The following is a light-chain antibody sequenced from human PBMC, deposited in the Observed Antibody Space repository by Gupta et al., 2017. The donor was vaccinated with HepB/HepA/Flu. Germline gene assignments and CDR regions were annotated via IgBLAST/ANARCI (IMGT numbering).Light chain of an antibody. Sequence: QSSPTQPSFVSASPGQSLTFSCTGTSSDIGSSNLVAWHQQHPGNAPKLMIYGVSYRPSGVSNRFSGSKSSNAASLTISGLQAEDEAAYYCSTYGSSSTLFGGGTHLTVL. J-gene: IGLJ2*01. CDR3: STYGSSSTL. CDR1: SSDIGSSNL. CDR2: GVS. V-gene: IGLV2-23*02.